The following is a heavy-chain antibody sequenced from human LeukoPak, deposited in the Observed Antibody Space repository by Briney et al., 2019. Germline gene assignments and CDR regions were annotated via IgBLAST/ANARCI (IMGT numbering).Heavy chain of an antibody. J-gene: IGHJ4*02. CDR2: ISGSGGST. CDR1: GCTFSSYA. V-gene: IGHV3-23*01. D-gene: IGHD5-18*01. CDR3: AKLVGYSYGYFDY. Sequence: GGSLRLSCAASGCTFSSYAMSWVRQSPGKGLEWVSAISGSGGSTYYADSVKGRFTISRDNSKNTLYLQMNSLRAEDTAVYYCAKLVGYSYGYFDYWGQGTLVTVSS.